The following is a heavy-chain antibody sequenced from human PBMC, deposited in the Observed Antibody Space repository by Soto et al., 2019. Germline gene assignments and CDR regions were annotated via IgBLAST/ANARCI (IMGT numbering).Heavy chain of an antibody. V-gene: IGHV3-23*04. Sequence: EVQLVESGGGLGQPGGPLRLSCAASGFSFSTYGMNWVRQAPGKGLEWVSGMSGSSGSTYYAESVKGRFTISRDNSKNTLDLQLNSLRAEDTAIYYCAKGSIAAAGSDAFESWGQGTMVTVSS. D-gene: IGHD6-13*01. J-gene: IGHJ3*02. CDR3: AKGSIAAAGSDAFES. CDR1: GFSFSTYG. CDR2: MSGSSGST.